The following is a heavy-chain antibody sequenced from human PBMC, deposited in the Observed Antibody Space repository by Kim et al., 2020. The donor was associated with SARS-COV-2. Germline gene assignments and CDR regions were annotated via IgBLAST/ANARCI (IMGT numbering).Heavy chain of an antibody. Sequence: SETLSLTCTVSGASMSSGDYYWSWIRQPPGKGLEWIGRISNSGTTYYNPFLESRVIISLDMSKNQFSLKLSSETDADTAVYYCARVAGDSGPYPYYFDSWGQGTLITVSS. D-gene: IGHD3-10*01. CDR3: ARVAGDSGPYPYYFDS. CDR1: GASMSSGDYY. J-gene: IGHJ4*02. CDR2: ISNSGTT. V-gene: IGHV4-30-4*01.